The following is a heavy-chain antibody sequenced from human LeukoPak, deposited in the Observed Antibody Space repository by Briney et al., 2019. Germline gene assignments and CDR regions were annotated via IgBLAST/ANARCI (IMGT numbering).Heavy chain of an antibody. V-gene: IGHV1-2*02. CDR2: INPNSGGT. J-gene: IGHJ4*02. D-gene: IGHD2-2*01. Sequence: ASVKVSCKASGYTFTGYYMHWVRQAPGQGLEWMGWINPNSGGTNYAQKFQGRVTMTRDTSISTAYMELSRLRSDGTAVYYCASLGYCSSTSCYFSHDYWGQGTLVTVSS. CDR1: GYTFTGYY. CDR3: ASLGYCSSTSCYFSHDY.